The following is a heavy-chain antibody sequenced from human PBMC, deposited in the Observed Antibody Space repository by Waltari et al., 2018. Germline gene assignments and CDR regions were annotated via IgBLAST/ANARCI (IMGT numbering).Heavy chain of an antibody. D-gene: IGHD5-18*01. CDR3: ARDLGYSYGLNLDY. CDR1: GFTFSSYE. CDR2: ISSSGSTI. Sequence: EVQLVESGGGLVQPGGSLRLSCAASGFTFSSYEMNWVRQAPGKGLEWVSYISSSGSTIYDADSVKVRFPISRDNAKNSLYLQMNSLRAEDTAVYYCARDLGYSYGLNLDYWGQGTLVTVSS. V-gene: IGHV3-48*03. J-gene: IGHJ4*02.